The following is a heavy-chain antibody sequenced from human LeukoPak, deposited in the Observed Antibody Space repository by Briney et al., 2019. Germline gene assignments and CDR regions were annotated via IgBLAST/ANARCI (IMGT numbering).Heavy chain of an antibody. CDR1: GGSISSGSYY. D-gene: IGHD3-10*01. Sequence: PSQTLSLTCTVSGGSISSGSYYWSWIRQPAGKGLEWIGRIYTSGSTNYNPSLKSRVTISVDTSKNQFSLKLSSVTAADTAVYYCARGADGGYYYYYMDVWGKGTTVTVSS. CDR3: ARGADGGYYYYYMDV. J-gene: IGHJ6*03. CDR2: IYTSGST. V-gene: IGHV4-61*02.